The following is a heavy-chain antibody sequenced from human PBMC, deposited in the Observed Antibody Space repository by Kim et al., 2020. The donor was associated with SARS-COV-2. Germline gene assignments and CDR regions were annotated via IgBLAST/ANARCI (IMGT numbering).Heavy chain of an antibody. CDR3: ARDSPAYNWNYDSMRGRWFDP. J-gene: IGHJ5*02. CDR1: GYTFTSYG. CDR2: IRAYNGNT. V-gene: IGHV1-18*01. D-gene: IGHD1-7*01. Sequence: ASVKVSCKASGYTFTSYGISWVRQAPGQGLEWMGWIRAYNGNTNYAQKLQGRVTMTTDTSTSTAYMELRSLRSDDTAVYYCARDSPAYNWNYDSMRGRWFDPWGQGTLVTVSS.